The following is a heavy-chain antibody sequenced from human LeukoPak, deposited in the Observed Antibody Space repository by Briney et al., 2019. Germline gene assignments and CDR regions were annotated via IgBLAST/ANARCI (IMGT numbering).Heavy chain of an antibody. CDR2: IGTAGDT. J-gene: IGHJ4*02. Sequence: GGSLRLSCAASGFTFSSYDMPWVRQATGKGLEWVSAIGTAGDTYYPGSVKGRFTISRENAKNSLYLQMNSLRAGDTAVYYCARMGSACSSTSCYSWLDYWGQGTLVTVSS. V-gene: IGHV3-13*01. CDR3: ARMGSACSSTSCYSWLDY. D-gene: IGHD2-2*01. CDR1: GFTFSSYD.